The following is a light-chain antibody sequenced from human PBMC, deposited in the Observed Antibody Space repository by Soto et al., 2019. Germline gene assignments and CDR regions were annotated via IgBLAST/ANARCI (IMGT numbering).Light chain of an antibody. CDR1: SSDVGAYNY. V-gene: IGLV2-14*01. J-gene: IGLJ3*02. Sequence: QSALTQPASVSGSPGQSITISCTGTSSDVGAYNYVSWYQQHPDKAPKLMIYEVSNRPSGLSNRFSGSKSGNTASLTISGLQAEDEADYYCPSYTSSSSWVFGGGTQLTVL. CDR2: EVS. CDR3: PSYTSSSSWV.